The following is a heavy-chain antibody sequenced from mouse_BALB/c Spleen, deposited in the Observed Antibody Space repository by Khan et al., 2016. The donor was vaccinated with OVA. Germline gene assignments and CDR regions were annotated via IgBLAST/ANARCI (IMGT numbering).Heavy chain of an antibody. CDR3: ARVYYRYDEGYWYFDV. J-gene: IGHJ1*01. CDR1: GFTFSGYG. D-gene: IGHD2-14*01. CDR2: INSNGGTS. V-gene: IGHV5-6-3*01. Sequence: EVQLVESGGGLVQPGGSLKLSCAASGFTFSGYGMSWVRQTPDKRLELVATINSNGGTSYYPDSVKGRFTISRDNVKNTLHLQMSSLKSEDTAVYYCARVYYRYDEGYWYFDVWGAGTTVTVSS.